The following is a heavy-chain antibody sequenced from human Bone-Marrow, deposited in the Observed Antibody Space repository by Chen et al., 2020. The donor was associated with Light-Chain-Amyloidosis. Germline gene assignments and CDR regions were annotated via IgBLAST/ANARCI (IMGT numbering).Heavy chain of an antibody. CDR1: GYTFPNYW. V-gene: IGHV5-51*01. CDR2: IYPDDSDA. CDR3: ARRRDGYNFDY. D-gene: IGHD5-12*01. J-gene: IGHJ4*02. Sequence: EVQLEQSGPEVKKPGESPKISCKGSGYTFPNYWIGLVRQMPGKGLEWMGVIYPDDSDARYSPSFEGQVTISADKSITTAYLQWRSLKASDTAMYYCARRRDGYNFDYWGQGTLVTVSS.